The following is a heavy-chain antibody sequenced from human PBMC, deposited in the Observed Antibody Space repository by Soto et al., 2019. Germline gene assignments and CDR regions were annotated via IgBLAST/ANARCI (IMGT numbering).Heavy chain of an antibody. CDR2: ISGSGGST. D-gene: IGHD2-2*01. CDR1: GFTFSSYA. J-gene: IGHJ3*02. CDR3: AKDRIVVVPAAMDDAFDI. Sequence: GGSLRLSCAASGFTFSSYAMSWVRQAPGKGLEWVSAISGSGGSTYYADSVKGRFTISRDNSKNTLYLQMNSLRAEDMAVYYCAKDRIVVVPAAMDDAFDIWGQGTMVTVSS. V-gene: IGHV3-23*01.